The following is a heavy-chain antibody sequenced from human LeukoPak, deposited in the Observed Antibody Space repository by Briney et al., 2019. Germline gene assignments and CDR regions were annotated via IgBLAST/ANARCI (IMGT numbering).Heavy chain of an antibody. CDR3: ARDQITVWFEGPVYYYGMDV. J-gene: IGHJ6*02. Sequence: GGSLRLSGAASGFTFSSYSMNWVRQAPGKGLEWVSSISSSSSYIYYADSVKGRFTISRDNAKNSLYLQMNSLRDEDTAVYYCARDQITVWFEGPVYYYGMDVWGQGTTVTVSS. CDR2: ISSSSSYI. CDR1: GFTFSSYS. D-gene: IGHD3-10*01. V-gene: IGHV3-21*01.